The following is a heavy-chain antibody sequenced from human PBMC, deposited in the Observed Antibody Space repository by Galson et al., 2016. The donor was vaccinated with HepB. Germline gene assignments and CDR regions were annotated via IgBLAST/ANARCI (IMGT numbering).Heavy chain of an antibody. CDR3: TRGDVGATTKNFDY. CDR1: GFTLTSYY. D-gene: IGHD1-26*01. Sequence: SVKVSCKASGFTLTSYYMHWVRQAPGQGLEWMGMINPTSGGTNYGQRFQGRVTMTRDTSTSTLYMHLSSLRSEDTAVYYCTRGDVGATTKNFDYWGQGTLVTVSS. V-gene: IGHV1-46*01. J-gene: IGHJ4*02. CDR2: INPTSGGT.